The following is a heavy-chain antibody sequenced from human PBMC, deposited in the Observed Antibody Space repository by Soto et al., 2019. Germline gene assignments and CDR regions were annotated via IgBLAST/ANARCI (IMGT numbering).Heavy chain of an antibody. CDR2: GSHSGRA. Sequence: SETLALTCGVSGFSIETSYCWGWMRQPPGKGLEWGWLGSHSGRATSHPSCARGGTRSLGTTNKAFSRTLKSVPTPDTAVYYCPRGRSFRLVRVPLDSWGQGTLVTVSS. V-gene: IGHV4-38-2*01. CDR1: GFSIETSYC. CDR3: PRGRSFRLVRVPLDS. D-gene: IGHD3-16*02. J-gene: IGHJ4*02.